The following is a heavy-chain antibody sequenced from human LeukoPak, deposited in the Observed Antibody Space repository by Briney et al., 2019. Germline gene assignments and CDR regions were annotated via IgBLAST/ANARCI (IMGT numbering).Heavy chain of an antibody. CDR1: GGSISSYY. CDR2: IYYSGST. J-gene: IGHJ3*01. D-gene: IGHD3-22*01. V-gene: IGHV4-59*12. CDR3: AKSTYYYNTFVNAFDL. Sequence: SETLSLTCTVSGGSISSYYWSWIRQPPGKGLEWIGYIYYSGSTNYNPSLKSRVTISVDTSKNQFSLKLSSVTAADTAVYYCAKSTYYYNTFVNAFDLWGQGTVVTVSP.